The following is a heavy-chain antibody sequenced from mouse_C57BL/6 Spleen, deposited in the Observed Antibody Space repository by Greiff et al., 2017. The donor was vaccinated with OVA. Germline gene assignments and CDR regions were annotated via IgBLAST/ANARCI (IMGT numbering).Heavy chain of an antibody. J-gene: IGHJ2*01. Sequence: EVMLVESEGGLVQPGSSMKLSCTASGFTFSDYYMAWVRQVPEKGLEWVANINYDGSSTYYLDSLKSRFLISRDNAKNILYLQMSSLKAEDTATYYFARGGGGNYDDWGQGTTLTVSS. CDR1: GFTFSDYY. CDR3: ARGGGGNYDD. D-gene: IGHD2-1*01. V-gene: IGHV5-16*01. CDR2: INYDGSST.